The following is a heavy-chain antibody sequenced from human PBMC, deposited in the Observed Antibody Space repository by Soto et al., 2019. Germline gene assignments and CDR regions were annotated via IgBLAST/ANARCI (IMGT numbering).Heavy chain of an antibody. CDR1: GFTFSSYE. D-gene: IGHD3-16*01. CDR3: ANWGKSGSDF. J-gene: IGHJ4*02. CDR2: ISPNSTTI. V-gene: IGHV3-48*03. Sequence: SLRVSCAASGFTFSSYEMNWVRQDPGKGLEWISYISPNSTTIYYSDSVKGRFTISRDNSKNTLCLQMDSLRAEDTAVYYCANWGKSGSDFWGQGXLVTVYS.